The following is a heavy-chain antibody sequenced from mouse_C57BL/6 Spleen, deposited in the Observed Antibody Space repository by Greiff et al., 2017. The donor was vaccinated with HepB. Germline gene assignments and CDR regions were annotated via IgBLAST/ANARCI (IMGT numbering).Heavy chain of an antibody. CDR1: GFTFTSYW. Sequence: VKLQQSGAEFVKPGASVKMSCMASGFTFTSYWITWVKQRPGQGLEWIGDICPGSGSTNYNEKFKSKATLNIDTASSTAYMQLSSLTSEDSAVYCCAREYYYGSSSYWYFDVWGTGTTVTVSS. V-gene: IGHV1-55*01. CDR3: AREYYYGSSSYWYFDV. J-gene: IGHJ1*03. CDR2: ICPGSGST. D-gene: IGHD1-1*01.